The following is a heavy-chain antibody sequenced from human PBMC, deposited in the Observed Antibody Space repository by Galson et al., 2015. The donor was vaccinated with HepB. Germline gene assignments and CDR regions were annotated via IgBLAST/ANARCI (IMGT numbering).Heavy chain of an antibody. CDR2: INSDGSST. CDR1: GFTLNTYW. CDR3: ARGYYYESSGYFYYYGMDV. J-gene: IGHJ6*02. D-gene: IGHD3-22*01. Sequence: SLRLSCAASGFTLNTYWMHWVRQVSGKGLVWVSRINSDGSSTSYADSVKGRFTISRDNAKNTLYLQMNSLRAEDTGLYHCARGYYYESSGYFYYYGMDVWGQGTTVTVSS. V-gene: IGHV3-74*01.